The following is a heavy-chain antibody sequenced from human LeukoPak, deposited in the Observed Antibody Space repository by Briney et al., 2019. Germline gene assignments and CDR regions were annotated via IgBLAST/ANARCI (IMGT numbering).Heavy chain of an antibody. CDR3: ARLYNWDIVVVPAAHHSDY. CDR1: GGSISSSSYY. CDR2: IYYSGST. D-gene: IGHD2-2*01. Sequence: SETLSLTCTVSGGSISSSSYYWGWIRQPPGKGLEWIGSIYYSGSTYYNPSLKSRVTISVDTSKNQFSLKLSSVTAADTAVYYCARLYNWDIVVVPAAHHSDYWGQGTLVTVSS. J-gene: IGHJ4*02. V-gene: IGHV4-39*01.